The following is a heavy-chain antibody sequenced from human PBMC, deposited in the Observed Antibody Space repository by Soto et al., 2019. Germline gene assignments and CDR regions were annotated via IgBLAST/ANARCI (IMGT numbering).Heavy chain of an antibody. V-gene: IGHV1-8*01. CDR2: MNPNSGNT. CDR1: GYTFTSYD. CDR3: AREAGNYYSSSYRMVV. J-gene: IGHJ6*02. Sequence: ASVKVSCKASGYTFTSYDINWVRQATGQGLEWMGGMNPNSGNTGYAQKFQGRVTMTRNTSISTAYMELSSLRSENPAVYYCAREAGNYYSSSYRMVVCRQGTTVA. D-gene: IGHD3-22*01.